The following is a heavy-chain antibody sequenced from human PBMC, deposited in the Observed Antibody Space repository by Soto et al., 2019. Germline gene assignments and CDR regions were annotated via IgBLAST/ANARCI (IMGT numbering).Heavy chain of an antibody. J-gene: IGHJ4*02. Sequence: PSQTLSLTCAISGDSVSSDSAAWNWIRQSPSRGLEWLGRTYYRSKWFHDYAVSVKSRIIINPDTSKNQFSLQMTSVTAADTAVYYCAKNLPRTGRFDYWGQGALVTVSS. CDR3: AKNLPRTGRFDY. CDR2: TYYRSKWFH. CDR1: GDSVSSDSAA. V-gene: IGHV6-1*01.